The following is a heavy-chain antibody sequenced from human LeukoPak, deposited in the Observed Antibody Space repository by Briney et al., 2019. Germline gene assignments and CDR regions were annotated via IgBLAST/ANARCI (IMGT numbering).Heavy chain of an antibody. D-gene: IGHD3-22*01. Sequence: GGSLRLSCAASGFTFSIYSMNWVRQAPGKGLEWVSSISSSGTYINYADSVKGRFTISRDNAKSSLYLQMSSLRAEDTAVYYCATKGDSSGPLWGQGTLVTVSS. CDR1: GFTFSIYS. V-gene: IGHV3-21*06. CDR2: ISSSGTYI. J-gene: IGHJ4*02. CDR3: ATKGDSSGPL.